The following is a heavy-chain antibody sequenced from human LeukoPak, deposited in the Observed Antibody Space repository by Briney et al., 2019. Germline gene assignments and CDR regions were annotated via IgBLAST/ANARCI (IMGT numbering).Heavy chain of an antibody. CDR2: IIPIFGTA. D-gene: IGHD2-21*02. J-gene: IGHJ3*02. CDR3: AGPDPADIVVVTATRVLDAFDI. V-gene: IGHV1-69*13. CDR1: GGTFSSYA. Sequence: ASVKVSCKASGGTFSSYAISWVRQATGQGLEWMGGIIPIFGTANYAQKFQGRVTITADESTSTAYMELSSLRSEDTAVYYCAGPDPADIVVVTATRVLDAFDIWGQGTMVTVSS.